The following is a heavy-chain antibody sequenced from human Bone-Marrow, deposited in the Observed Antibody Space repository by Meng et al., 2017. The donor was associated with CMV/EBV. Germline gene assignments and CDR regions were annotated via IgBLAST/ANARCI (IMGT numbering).Heavy chain of an antibody. CDR1: GYTFTSYD. V-gene: IGHV1-8*01. CDR2: MNPNSGNT. CDR3: ARDTQGGWFDP. Sequence: ASVKVSCKASGYTFTSYDINWVRQATGQGLEWMGWMNPNSGNTGYAQKFQGRVTMTRDTSISTAYMELSRLRSDDTAVYYCARDTQGGWFDPWGQGTLVTVSS. D-gene: IGHD3-16*01. J-gene: IGHJ5*02.